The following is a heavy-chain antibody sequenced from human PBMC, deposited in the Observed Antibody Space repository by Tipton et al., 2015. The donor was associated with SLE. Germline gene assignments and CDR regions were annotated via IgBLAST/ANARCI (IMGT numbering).Heavy chain of an antibody. J-gene: IGHJ3*01. V-gene: IGHV4-39*01. CDR1: GGSISSSSYY. D-gene: IGHD3-22*01. Sequence: TLSLTCTVSGGSISSSSYYWGWIRQPPGKGLEWIGSIYYSGSTYYNPSLKSRVTISVDTSTNKLSLTLSSVTAADTALYYCARGVAHYFDSGSFDVWGQGTLVTVSS. CDR3: ARGVAHYFDSGSFDV. CDR2: IYYSGST.